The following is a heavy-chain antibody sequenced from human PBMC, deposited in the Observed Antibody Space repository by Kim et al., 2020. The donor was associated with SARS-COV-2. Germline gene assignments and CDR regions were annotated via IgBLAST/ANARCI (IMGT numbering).Heavy chain of an antibody. V-gene: IGHV1-8*01. J-gene: IGHJ5*02. Sequence: ASVKVSCKASGYTFTSYDINWVRQATGQGLEWMGWMNPNSGNTGYAQKFQGRVTMTRNTSISTAYMELSSLRSEDTAVYYCARGGGDFFWSGYLWFDPWGQGTLVTVSS. CDR1: GYTFTSYD. CDR3: ARGGGDFFWSGYLWFDP. CDR2: MNPNSGNT. D-gene: IGHD3-3*01.